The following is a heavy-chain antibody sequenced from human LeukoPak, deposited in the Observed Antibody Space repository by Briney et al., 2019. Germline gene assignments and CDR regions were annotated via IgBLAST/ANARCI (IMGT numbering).Heavy chain of an antibody. CDR2: IRYGGSNK. CDR1: GFTFTNYA. CDR3: AREETYYYDSSGYYYGPFDY. V-gene: IGHV3-30*02. Sequence: GGSLRLSCAASGFTFTNYALHWVRQAPGKGLEWVAFIRYGGSNKYYADSVKGRFTISRDNSKSTLYLQMNSLTAEDTAVYYCAREETYYYDSSGYYYGPFDYWGQGTLVTVSS. J-gene: IGHJ4*02. D-gene: IGHD3-22*01.